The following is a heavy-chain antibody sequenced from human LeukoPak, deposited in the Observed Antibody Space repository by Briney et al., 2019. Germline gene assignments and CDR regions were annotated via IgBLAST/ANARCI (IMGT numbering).Heavy chain of an antibody. J-gene: IGHJ4*02. Sequence: SETLSLTCTVSGGSISSYYWSWSRQPPGKGLEWIGYIYYSGSTNYNPSLKSRVTISVDTSKNQFSLKLSSVTAADTAVYYCAGGEYDSSGYYTLLDYWGQGTLVTVSS. CDR3: AGGEYDSSGYYTLLDY. CDR1: GGSISSYY. CDR2: IYYSGST. D-gene: IGHD3-22*01. V-gene: IGHV4-59*01.